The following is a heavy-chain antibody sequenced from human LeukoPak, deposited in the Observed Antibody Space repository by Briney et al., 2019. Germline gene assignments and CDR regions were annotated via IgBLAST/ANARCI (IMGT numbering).Heavy chain of an antibody. J-gene: IGHJ5*02. V-gene: IGHV3-48*03. CDR2: ISSSGSTI. Sequence: GGSPRLSCAASGFTFSSYEMNWVRQAPGKGLEWVSYISSSGSTIYYADSVKGRFTISRENAKNSLYLQMNSLRAEDTAVYYCARGRMSGYYPNWFDPWGQGTLVTVSS. CDR3: ARGRMSGYYPNWFDP. D-gene: IGHD3-22*01. CDR1: GFTFSSYE.